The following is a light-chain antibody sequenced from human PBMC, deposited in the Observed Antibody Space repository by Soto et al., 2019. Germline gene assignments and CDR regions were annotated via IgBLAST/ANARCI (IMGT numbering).Light chain of an antibody. Sequence: DIQMTQSPSTLSASVGDIVTITCRASQSISTWLAWYQQKPGKAPKLLIYKASSLESGVPARFSGSGSGTEFTLTISSLQPDDFATYYCQQYNTYRTFGQGTKLEIK. CDR1: QSISTW. CDR3: QQYNTYRT. V-gene: IGKV1-5*03. CDR2: KAS. J-gene: IGKJ2*01.